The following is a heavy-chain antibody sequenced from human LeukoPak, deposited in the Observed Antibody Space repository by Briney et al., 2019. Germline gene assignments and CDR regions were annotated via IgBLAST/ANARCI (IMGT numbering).Heavy chain of an antibody. Sequence: GGSLRLSCAASGFTLSSYAMSWVRQAPGKGLEWVSAISGGGGSTHYADSVKGRFIISRDNSKNKLYLQMNSLRAEDTAVYYCAKKGGYDEWYYFDYWGQGTLVTVSS. CDR2: ISGGGGST. CDR1: GFTLSSYA. D-gene: IGHD3-22*01. CDR3: AKKGGYDEWYYFDY. J-gene: IGHJ4*02. V-gene: IGHV3-23*01.